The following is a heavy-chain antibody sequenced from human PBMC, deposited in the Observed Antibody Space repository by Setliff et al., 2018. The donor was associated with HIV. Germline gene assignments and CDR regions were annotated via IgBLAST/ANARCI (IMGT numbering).Heavy chain of an antibody. CDR1: DYSITSGYY. CDR3: ARYRYYYDSSGYGRWFDP. CDR2: IYRSGST. V-gene: IGHV4-38-2*01. Sequence: KTSETLSLTCGISDYSITSGYYWGWIRQPPGKGLEWIGSIYRSGSTYDNPSLKSRVTISVDTSENQFSLRLNSVTAADTAVYYCARYRYYYDSSGYGRWFDPWGQGTLVTVSS. D-gene: IGHD3-22*01. J-gene: IGHJ5*02.